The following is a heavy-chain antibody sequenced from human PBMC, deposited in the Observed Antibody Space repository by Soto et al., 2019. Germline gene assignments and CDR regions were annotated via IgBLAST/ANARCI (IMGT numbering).Heavy chain of an antibody. D-gene: IGHD4-17*01. CDR2: ISVTGGST. Sequence: EVQLLDSGGGLVQPGGSLRLSCAASGFTVSSYALSWVRQLPGKGLEWVSSISVTGGSTYYADSVKGRFTISRENSKNMLYLQMNSLRAEDTAVYYCAKDSLTTGINFFDSWGQGTLVTVSS. V-gene: IGHV3-23*01. J-gene: IGHJ5*01. CDR3: AKDSLTTGINFFDS. CDR1: GFTVSSYA.